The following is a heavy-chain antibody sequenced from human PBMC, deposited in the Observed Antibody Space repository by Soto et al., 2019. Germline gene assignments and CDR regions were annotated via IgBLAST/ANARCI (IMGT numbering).Heavy chain of an antibody. CDR3: ARGVSAGVDY. Sequence: ASVKVSCKASGYSFTSLDINWVRQTAGQGLEWMGRMQPSTGRTGYAQKFQGRVTTTRDTSINTAYMELTTLTSDDTAFYYCARGVSAGVDYWGQGTLVTVSS. J-gene: IGHJ4*02. CDR1: GYSFTSLD. CDR2: MQPSTGRT. D-gene: IGHD1-26*01. V-gene: IGHV1-8*01.